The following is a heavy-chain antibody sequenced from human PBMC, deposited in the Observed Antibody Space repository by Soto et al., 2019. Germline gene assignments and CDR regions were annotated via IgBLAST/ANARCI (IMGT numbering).Heavy chain of an antibody. CDR3: AKLKVVTAILSISLPAY. CDR1: GFTFSSYA. D-gene: IGHD2-21*02. CDR2: ISGSADST. Sequence: PGGSLRLSCAASGFTFSSYALSWVRQAPGKGLECVSAISGSADSTYNADSVRGRFTISRDNSENTLYLQMNSLRAEDTAVYYFAKLKVVTAILSISLPAYRVQGSLVPVS. V-gene: IGHV3-23*01. J-gene: IGHJ4*02.